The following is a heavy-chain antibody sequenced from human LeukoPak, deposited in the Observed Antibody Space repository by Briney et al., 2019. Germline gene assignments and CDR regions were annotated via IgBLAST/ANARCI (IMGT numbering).Heavy chain of an antibody. CDR3: ARVPVAVAGSPLGYMDV. CDR2: INPNSGGT. D-gene: IGHD6-19*01. CDR1: GYTFTGYY. V-gene: IGHV1-2*02. J-gene: IGHJ6*03. Sequence: ASVKVSCKASGYTFTGYYMHWVRQAPGQGLEWMGWINPNSGGTNYAQKFQGRVTMTRDTSISTAYMELSRLRSDDTAVYYCARVPVAVAGSPLGYMDVWGKGTTVTVSS.